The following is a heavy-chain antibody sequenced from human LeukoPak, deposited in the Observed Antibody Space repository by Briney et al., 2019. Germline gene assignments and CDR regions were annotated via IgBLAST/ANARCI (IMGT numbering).Heavy chain of an antibody. CDR1: GGSISSGSYY. CDR3: ARGRRTTPDY. Sequence: SETLSLTCTVSGGSISSGSYYWSWIRQPAGKGLEWIGRIYTSGSTNYNPSLKSRVTISVDTSKNQFSLKLSSVTAADTAVYYCARGRRTTPDYWGQGTLVTVSS. D-gene: IGHD4-11*01. V-gene: IGHV4-61*02. CDR2: IYTSGST. J-gene: IGHJ4*02.